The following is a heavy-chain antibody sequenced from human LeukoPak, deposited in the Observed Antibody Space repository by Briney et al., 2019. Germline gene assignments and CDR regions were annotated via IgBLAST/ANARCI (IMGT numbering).Heavy chain of an antibody. Sequence: SVKVSCKASGGTFSSYAISWVRQAPGQGLEWMGGIIPIFGTANYAQKFQGRVTITADESTSTAYMELSSLRSEDTAVYYCARVWSSSGWFFDYWGQGTLVTVSS. J-gene: IGHJ4*02. CDR1: GGTFSSYA. V-gene: IGHV1-69*13. CDR3: ARVWSSSGWFFDY. D-gene: IGHD6-19*01. CDR2: IIPIFGTA.